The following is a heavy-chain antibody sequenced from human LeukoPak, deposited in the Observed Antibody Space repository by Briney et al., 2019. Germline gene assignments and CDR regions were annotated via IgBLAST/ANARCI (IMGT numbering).Heavy chain of an antibody. D-gene: IGHD7-27*01. Sequence: GGSLRLSCAASGFTFSDHYMDWVRQAPGQGLEWVGRIRNKANSYSTEYAASVKGRFTISRDDSKNSLYLQMNSLRAEDTAVYYCAKDGGLWVSAHWGDSWGRGTLVTVSS. CDR3: AKDGGLWVSAHWGDS. J-gene: IGHJ4*02. V-gene: IGHV3-72*01. CDR2: IRNKANSYST. CDR1: GFTFSDHY.